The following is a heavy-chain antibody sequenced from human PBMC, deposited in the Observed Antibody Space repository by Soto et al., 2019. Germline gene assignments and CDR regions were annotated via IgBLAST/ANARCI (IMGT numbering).Heavy chain of an antibody. J-gene: IGHJ6*02. CDR3: AKDRPVTTNYYYGMDV. CDR2: ISGSGGGT. V-gene: IGHV3-23*01. CDR1: GFTFSSYA. Sequence: GGSLRLSCAASGFTFSSYAMSWVRQAPGKGLEWVSAISGSGGGTYYADSVKGRFTISRDNSKNTLYLQMNSLRAEDTAVYYCAKDRPVTTNYYYGMDVWGQGTTVTVSS. D-gene: IGHD4-4*01.